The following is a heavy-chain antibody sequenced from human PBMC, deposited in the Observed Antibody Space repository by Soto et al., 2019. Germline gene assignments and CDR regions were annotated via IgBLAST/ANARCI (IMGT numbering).Heavy chain of an antibody. CDR1: GFTFSSYS. D-gene: IGHD1-26*01. Sequence: EVQLVESGGGLVKPGGSLRLSCAASGFTFSSYSMNWVRQAPGKGREWVSSISSSSSYKYYADSVKGLFTISRDNAKHSLYLQMNSLRAEDTPVYHCARDSGWSYQADACDIWGQGTMVTVSS. J-gene: IGHJ3*02. CDR2: ISSSSSYK. V-gene: IGHV3-21*01. CDR3: ARDSGWSYQADACDI.